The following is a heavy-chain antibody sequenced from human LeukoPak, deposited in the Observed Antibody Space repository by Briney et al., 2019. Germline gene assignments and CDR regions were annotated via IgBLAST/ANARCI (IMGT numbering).Heavy chain of an antibody. D-gene: IGHD3-3*01. J-gene: IGHJ4*02. CDR3: ASFGVAIDY. CDR1: GXSXXXXXXY. Sequence: GXSXXXXXXYXSXXXQPXXXGLYGIGYIYYSGSTNYNPSLKSRVTISVDTSKNQFSLKLSSVTAADTAVYYCASFGVAIDYWGQGTLVTVSS. CDR2: IYYSGST. V-gene: IGHV4-61*01.